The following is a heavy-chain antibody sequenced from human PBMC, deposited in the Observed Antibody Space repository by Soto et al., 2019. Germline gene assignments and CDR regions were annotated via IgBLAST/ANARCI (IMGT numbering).Heavy chain of an antibody. V-gene: IGHV1-46*01. Sequence: GASVKVSCKASGYSFTSYYVHWVRQAPGQGPECVGIINPSDGSTSYAQKFQGRVTMTRDTSTSTVYMELSSLRSEDTAVYYCARGYGSGSYYDYWGQGTLVTVSS. D-gene: IGHD3-10*01. CDR3: ARGYGSGSYYDY. CDR2: INPSDGST. CDR1: GYSFTSYY. J-gene: IGHJ4*02.